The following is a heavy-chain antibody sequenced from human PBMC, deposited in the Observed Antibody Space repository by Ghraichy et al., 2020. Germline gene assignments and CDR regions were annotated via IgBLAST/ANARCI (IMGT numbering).Heavy chain of an antibody. CDR2: IYYSGST. V-gene: IGHV4-39*01. J-gene: IGHJ4*02. Sequence: SETLSLTCTVSGASIGTATYYWGWVRRPPGKGLEWIGSIYYSGSTFYNPSLQSRVTIFVDRSKNQFSLTLNSVTAADTAVFYCATATRYDILTDWGQGTPVTVSS. D-gene: IGHD3-9*01. CDR3: ATATRYDILTD. CDR1: GASIGTATYY.